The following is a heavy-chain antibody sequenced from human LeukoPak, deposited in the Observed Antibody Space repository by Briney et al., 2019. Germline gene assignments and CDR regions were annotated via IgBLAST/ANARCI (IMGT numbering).Heavy chain of an antibody. CDR3: AKAAGVVVPAAIGYYYYGMDV. Sequence: PGGSLRLSCAASGFTFSSYAMSWVRQAPGNGLEWVSAISGSGGSTYYADSVKGRFTISRDNSKNTLYLQMNSLRAEDTAVYYCAKAAGVVVPAAIGYYYYGMDVWGQGTTVTVSS. D-gene: IGHD2-2*01. V-gene: IGHV3-23*01. CDR1: GFTFSSYA. CDR2: ISGSGGST. J-gene: IGHJ6*02.